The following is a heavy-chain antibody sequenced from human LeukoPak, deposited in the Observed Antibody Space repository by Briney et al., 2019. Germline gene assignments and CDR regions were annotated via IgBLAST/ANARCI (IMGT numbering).Heavy chain of an antibody. D-gene: IGHD3-3*01. CDR1: GFTFSDYY. CDR2: ISSSGSTI. J-gene: IGHJ6*02. V-gene: IGHV3-11*01. Sequence: GGSPRLSCAASGFTFSDYYMSWIRQAPGKGLEWVSYISSSGSTIYYADSVKGRFTISRDNAKNSLYLQMNSLRAEDTAVYYCARDQGTIFGVVIDYYGMDVWGQGTTVTVSS. CDR3: ARDQGTIFGVVIDYYGMDV.